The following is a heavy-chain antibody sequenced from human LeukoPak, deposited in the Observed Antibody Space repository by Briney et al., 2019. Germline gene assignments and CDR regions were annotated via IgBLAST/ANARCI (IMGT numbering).Heavy chain of an antibody. CDR3: AKDHHPGSYYAYWYFDL. J-gene: IGHJ2*01. Sequence: GRSLRLSCVASGFRFSGYAIHWVRQAPGKGLGGVTLIRYDGSDKYYADSVKGRFTISRDNSKNTVSLQMNSLRGDDTAVYFCAKDHHPGSYYAYWYFDLWGRGTLVTVSS. V-gene: IGHV3-30*02. CDR1: GFRFSGYA. CDR2: IRYDGSDK. D-gene: IGHD3-10*01.